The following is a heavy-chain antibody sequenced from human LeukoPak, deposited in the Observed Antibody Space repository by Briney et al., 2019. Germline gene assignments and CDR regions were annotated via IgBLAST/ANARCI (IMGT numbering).Heavy chain of an antibody. Sequence: GGSLRLSCAASGFTFSSYAMSWVRQAPGKGLEWVSAISGSGGSTYYADSVKGRFIISRDNSKNTLYLQMNSLRAEDTAVYYCAKAIPGSSSWRGAFDIWGQGTMVTVSS. D-gene: IGHD6-13*01. CDR3: AKAIPGSSSWRGAFDI. V-gene: IGHV3-23*01. J-gene: IGHJ3*02. CDR2: ISGSGGST. CDR1: GFTFSSYA.